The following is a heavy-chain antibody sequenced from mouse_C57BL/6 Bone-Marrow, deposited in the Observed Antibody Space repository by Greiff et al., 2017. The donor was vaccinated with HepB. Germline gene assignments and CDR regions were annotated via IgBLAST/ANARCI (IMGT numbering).Heavy chain of an antibody. D-gene: IGHD1-1*01. CDR1: GYSITSGYY. Sequence: VQLKESGPGLVKPSQSLSLTCSVTGYSITSGYYWNWIRQFPGNKLEWMGYISYDGSNNYNPSLKNRISITRDTSKNQFFLKLNSVTTEDTATYYCARDAVVATRAMDYWGQGTSVTVSS. CDR3: ARDAVVATRAMDY. V-gene: IGHV3-6*01. CDR2: ISYDGSN. J-gene: IGHJ4*01.